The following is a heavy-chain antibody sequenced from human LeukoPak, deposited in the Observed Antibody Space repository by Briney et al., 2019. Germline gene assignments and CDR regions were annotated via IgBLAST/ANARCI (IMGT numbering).Heavy chain of an antibody. V-gene: IGHV3-48*03. CDR1: GFSFSSHE. D-gene: IGHD6-25*01. J-gene: IGHJ4*02. Sequence: QAGGSLRLSCAASGFSFSSHEMNWVRQAPGKGLEWVSYISRTGTYTYYPDSVKGRFTISRDNTRNSVFLQMESLRAEDTALYYCARDVITATDTAFWGQGTLVTVSS. CDR2: ISRTGTYT. CDR3: ARDVITATDTAF.